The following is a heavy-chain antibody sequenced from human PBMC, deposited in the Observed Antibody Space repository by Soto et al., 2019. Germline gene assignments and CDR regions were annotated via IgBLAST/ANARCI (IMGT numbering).Heavy chain of an antibody. D-gene: IGHD3-3*02. CDR2: ISYDGSNK. CDR1: GFTFSSYA. J-gene: IGHJ3*02. CDR3: ARDLLAASARVHAFDI. Sequence: PGGSLRLSCAASGFTFSSYAMHWVRQAPGKGLEWVAVISYDGSNKYYADSVKGRFTISRDNSKNTLYLQMNSLRAEDTAVYYCARDLLAASARVHAFDIWGQGTMVTVSS. V-gene: IGHV3-30-3*01.